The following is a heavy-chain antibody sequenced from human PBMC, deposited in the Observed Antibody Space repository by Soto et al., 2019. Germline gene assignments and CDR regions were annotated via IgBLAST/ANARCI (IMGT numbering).Heavy chain of an antibody. CDR1: GYTFTSYY. D-gene: IGHD2-2*01. V-gene: IGHV1-46*01. CDR2: INPSGGST. CDR3: ARYPRSYCSSTSCYFYYFDY. J-gene: IGHJ4*02. Sequence: QVQLVQSGAEVKKPGASVKVSCKASGYTFTSYYMHWVRQAPGQGLEWMGIINPSGGSTSYAQKFQGRVTMSRDTSTSTVYKELSSLRSEDTAVYYCARYPRSYCSSTSCYFYYFDYWGQGTLVTVSS.